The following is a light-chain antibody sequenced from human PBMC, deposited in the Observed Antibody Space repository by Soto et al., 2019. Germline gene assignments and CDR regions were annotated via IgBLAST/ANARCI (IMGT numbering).Light chain of an antibody. Sequence: QSALTQPASGSGSPGQSITISCTGTSSDVGGYNYVSWYQQPPGTAPKVIIYEVSNRPSGVPDRFSGSKSGNTASLTISGLQAEDEADYYCSSYTSSSTYVFGTGTKLTVL. CDR2: EVS. V-gene: IGLV2-18*02. J-gene: IGLJ1*01. CDR3: SSYTSSSTYV. CDR1: SSDVGGYNY.